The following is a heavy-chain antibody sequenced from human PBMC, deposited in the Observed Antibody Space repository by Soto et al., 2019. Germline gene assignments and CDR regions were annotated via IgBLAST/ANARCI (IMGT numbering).Heavy chain of an antibody. Sequence: PGGSLRLSCAASGFTFSSYAMSWVRQAPGKGLEWVSTITGGGENTHYADSVKGRFTISRDNSKNTLSLQMNSLRVDDTAVYSCAKGRIAVAAPFNWFXPWGQGTLVTVSS. J-gene: IGHJ5*02. CDR1: GFTFSSYA. V-gene: IGHV3-23*01. D-gene: IGHD6-19*01. CDR2: ITGGGENT. CDR3: AKGRIAVAAPFNWFXP.